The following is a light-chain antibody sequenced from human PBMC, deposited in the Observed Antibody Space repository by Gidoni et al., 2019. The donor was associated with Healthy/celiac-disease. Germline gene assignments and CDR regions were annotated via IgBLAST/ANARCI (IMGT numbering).Light chain of an antibody. Sequence: DIQMTQSPSTLSASVGDRVTITCRASQSISSFLAWYQQKPRKAPKLLIYKASSLESGVPSRFSGSGSGTEFTLTISSLQPDDFATYYCQQYNDFPGTFGQGTRLEIK. CDR3: QQYNDFPGT. CDR2: KAS. CDR1: QSISSF. J-gene: IGKJ5*01. V-gene: IGKV1-5*03.